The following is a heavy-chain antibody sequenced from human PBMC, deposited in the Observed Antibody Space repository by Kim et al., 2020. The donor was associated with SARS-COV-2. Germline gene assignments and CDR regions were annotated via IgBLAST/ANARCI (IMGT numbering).Heavy chain of an antibody. V-gene: IGHV3-23*01. J-gene: IGHJ4*02. CDR3: AKEKSAYGTYNY. D-gene: IGHD1-26*01. CDR2: VSYSGDDR. CDR1: GFTFSSYA. Sequence: LSLTCAASGFTFSSYAMSWVRQAPGKGLEWVSGVSYSGDDRYYADSVKDRFTVSRDNSKNTLYLQMNSLRAEDTAIYYCAKEKSAYGTYNYWGQGAL.